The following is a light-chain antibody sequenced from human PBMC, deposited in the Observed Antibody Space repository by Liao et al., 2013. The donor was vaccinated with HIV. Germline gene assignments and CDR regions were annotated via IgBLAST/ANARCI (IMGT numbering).Light chain of an antibody. V-gene: IGLV3-21*01. CDR1: NIGSGG. J-gene: IGLJ1*01. Sequence: SYVLTQPPSVSVAPGKTARITCGGNNIGSGGVHWYQQKPGQSPVLVIYQDFKRPSGIPERFSGSNSGNTATLTISETQAMDEGDYFCQVWDASTAVFGSGTKVSVL. CDR2: QDF. CDR3: QVWDASTAV.